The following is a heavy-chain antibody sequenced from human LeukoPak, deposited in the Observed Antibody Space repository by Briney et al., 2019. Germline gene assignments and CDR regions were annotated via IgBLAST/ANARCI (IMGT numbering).Heavy chain of an antibody. D-gene: IGHD3-9*01. CDR2: ISAYNGNT. CDR1: GYTFTGYY. J-gene: IGHJ4*02. CDR3: ARDRPPFDWLLYGFDY. Sequence: ASVKVSCKASGYTFTGYYMHWVRQAPGQGLEWMGWISAYNGNTNYAQKLQGRVTMTTDTSTSTAYMELRSLRSDDTAVYYCARDRPPFDWLLYGFDYWGQGTLVTVSS. V-gene: IGHV1-18*01.